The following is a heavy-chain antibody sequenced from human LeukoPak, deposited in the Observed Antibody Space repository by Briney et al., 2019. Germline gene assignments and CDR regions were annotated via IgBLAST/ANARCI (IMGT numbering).Heavy chain of an antibody. V-gene: IGHV3-66*02. J-gene: IGHJ6*03. CDR2: IYSGGST. CDR3: ARDRRTGRRIGYYYYKDV. CDR1: GFTVSSNY. Sequence: GGSLRLSCAASGFTVSSNYMSWVRQAPGKGLEWVSVIYSGGSTYYADSVKGRFTISRDNSKNTLYLQMNSLRAEDTAVYYCARDRRTGRRIGYYYYKDVWGKGTTVTVAS. D-gene: IGHD1-14*01.